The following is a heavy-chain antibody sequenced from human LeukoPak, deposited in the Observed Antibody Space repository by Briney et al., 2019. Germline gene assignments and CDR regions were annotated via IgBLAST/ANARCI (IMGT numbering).Heavy chain of an antibody. CDR1: GFTFSNYW. CDR3: ARHSEGPVNDAFDI. V-gene: IGHV3-7*05. Sequence: PGGSLRLSCAASGFTFSNYWMSWVRQAPGKGLEWVANIKQDGSEKYYVDSVRGRFTISRDNAKKSLYLQMNSLRAEDTAVYYCARHSEGPVNDAFDIWGQGTKVTVSS. J-gene: IGHJ3*02. CDR2: IKQDGSEK. D-gene: IGHD2-2*01.